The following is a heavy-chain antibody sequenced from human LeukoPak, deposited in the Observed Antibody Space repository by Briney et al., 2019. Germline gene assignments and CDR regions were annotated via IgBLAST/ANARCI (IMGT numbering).Heavy chain of an antibody. J-gene: IGHJ5*02. CDR2: IHAGKGNT. Sequence: ASVKVSCKASGYIFTSYAVHWVRQAPGHRLEWMGWIHAGKGNTKYSQKFRGRVTITRDTSASTVHMELSSLRSEDTAVYYCARDITIGTTRFDPWGQGALVTVSS. CDR1: GYIFTSYA. D-gene: IGHD1-1*01. CDR3: ARDITIGTTRFDP. V-gene: IGHV1-3*01.